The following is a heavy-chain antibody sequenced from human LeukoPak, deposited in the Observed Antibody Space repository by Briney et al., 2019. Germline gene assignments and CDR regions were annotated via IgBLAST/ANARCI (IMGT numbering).Heavy chain of an antibody. CDR1: GFTFSNYE. CDR2: ISSSGSTM. V-gene: IGHV3-48*03. Sequence: GGSLRLSCVVSGFTFSNYEMNWARQAPGKGLEWVSYISSSGSTMNYADSVKGRFTISRDNAKNSLYLQMNSLRAEDTAVYYCGTAGRGYLFDQWGQGTLVTVSS. CDR3: GTAGRGYLFDQ. D-gene: IGHD3-22*01. J-gene: IGHJ4*02.